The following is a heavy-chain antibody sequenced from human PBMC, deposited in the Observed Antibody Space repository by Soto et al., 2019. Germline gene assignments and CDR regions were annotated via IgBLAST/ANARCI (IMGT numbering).Heavy chain of an antibody. CDR1: GGSISSYY. CDR3: ARGHYDFWSGYFATIDY. J-gene: IGHJ4*02. Sequence: SETLSLTCTVSGGSISSYYWTWIRQPPGKGLEWIGNIYYSGSTNYNPSLKSRVTISVDTSKNQFSLKLSSVTAADSAVYYCARGHYDFWSGYFATIDYWGQGTLVTVSS. CDR2: IYYSGST. V-gene: IGHV4-59*08. D-gene: IGHD3-3*01.